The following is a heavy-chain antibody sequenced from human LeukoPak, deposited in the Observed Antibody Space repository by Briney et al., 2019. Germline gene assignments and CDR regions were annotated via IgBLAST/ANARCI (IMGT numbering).Heavy chain of an antibody. Sequence: GASVKVSCKASGGTFISYTISWVRQAPGQGLEWMGRIIPLLGIANYAQKFQGRVTITADKSTSAAYMELSSLRSEDTAVYYCARGTYGMDVWGQGTTVTVPS. D-gene: IGHD1-1*01. V-gene: IGHV1-69*02. CDR3: ARGTYGMDV. CDR1: GGTFISYT. J-gene: IGHJ6*02. CDR2: IIPLLGIA.